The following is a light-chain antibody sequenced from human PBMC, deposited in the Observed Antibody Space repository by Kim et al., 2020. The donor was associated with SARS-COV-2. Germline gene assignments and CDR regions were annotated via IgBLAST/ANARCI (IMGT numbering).Light chain of an antibody. CDR1: SAHVGAGLE. V-gene: IGLV1-40*01. Sequence: QRVTIYATGSSAHVGAGLEVHCDQQLRETAPKLLIYGNSNRPSGVPDRFSGSKSGTSASLAITGLQAEDEADYYCQSYDSSLTHWVFGGGTQLTVL. CDR2: GNS. J-gene: IGLJ3*02. CDR3: QSYDSSLTHWV.